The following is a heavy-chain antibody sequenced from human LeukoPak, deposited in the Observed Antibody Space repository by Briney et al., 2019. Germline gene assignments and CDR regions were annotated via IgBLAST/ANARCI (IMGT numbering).Heavy chain of an antibody. V-gene: IGHV1-46*01. CDR2: INPSGGNT. D-gene: IGHD1-26*01. CDR1: GYTLTYYY. J-gene: IGHJ4*02. Sequence: GASVKVSCKASGYTLTYYYMHWVRQAPGQGLEWMGIINPSGGNTDYAQKFQGRVTMTRDTSTSTVYMGLSSLRFEDTAMYYCARAWEVGATAPPGFDYWGQGTLVTVSS. CDR3: ARAWEVGATAPPGFDY.